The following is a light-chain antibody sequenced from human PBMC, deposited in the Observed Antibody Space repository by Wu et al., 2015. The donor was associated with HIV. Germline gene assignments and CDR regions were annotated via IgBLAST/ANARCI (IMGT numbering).Light chain of an antibody. Sequence: IQMTQSPSSLSASVGDRVTITCRASQTISTHLNWYQQKPGKAPQLLIYDGSTLQNGVPSRFSGSGSGTDFTLTISSLEPEDFAVYYCQQRSNWPPTWTFGQGTKVEIK. CDR3: QQRSNWPPTWT. CDR1: QTISTH. CDR2: DGS. J-gene: IGKJ1*01. V-gene: IGKV1-39*01.